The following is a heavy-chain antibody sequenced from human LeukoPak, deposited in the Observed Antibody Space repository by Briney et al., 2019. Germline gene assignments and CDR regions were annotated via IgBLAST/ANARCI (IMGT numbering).Heavy chain of an antibody. V-gene: IGHV3-7*05. CDR2: IIQHGSDK. CDR3: AANGGPFDF. J-gene: IGHJ4*02. Sequence: PGGSLRLSCAASGFTFSSYWMSWVRQAPGKGLEWVANIIQHGSDKYYVDSVRGRFTVSRDNAKNSLFLQMNSLRAEDTAVYDCAANGGPFDFWGQGTLVTVSS. D-gene: IGHD4-23*01. CDR1: GFTFSSYW.